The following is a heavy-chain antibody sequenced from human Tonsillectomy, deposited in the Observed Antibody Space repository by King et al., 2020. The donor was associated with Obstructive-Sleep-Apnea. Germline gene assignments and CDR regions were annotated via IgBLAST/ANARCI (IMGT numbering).Heavy chain of an antibody. J-gene: IGHJ6*02. CDR2: ISYDGSNK. CDR3: ARSFGGGSCYSSYYYYGMDV. Sequence: VQLVESGGGVVQPGRSLRLSCAASGFTFSSYAMHWVRQAPGKGLEGVAVISYDGSNKYYADSVKGRFTISRDNSKNTLYLQMNSLRAEDTAVYYCARSFGGGSCYSSYYYYGMDVWGQGTTVTVSS. V-gene: IGHV3-30-3*01. D-gene: IGHD2-15*01. CDR1: GFTFSSYA.